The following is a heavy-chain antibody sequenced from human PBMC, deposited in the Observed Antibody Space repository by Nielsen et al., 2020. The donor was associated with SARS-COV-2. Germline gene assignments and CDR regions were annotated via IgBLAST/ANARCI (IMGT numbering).Heavy chain of an antibody. CDR1: GFTFSSYW. CDR3: ARDGWDSSGYYSLPFDY. D-gene: IGHD3-22*01. V-gene: IGHV3-74*01. CDR2: INSDGSRT. J-gene: IGHJ4*02. Sequence: GESLKISCAASGFTFSSYWMHWVRQAPGKGLVWVSRINSDGSRTSYADSVKGRFTISRDNAKNTLYLQMNSLRAEDTAVYYCARDGWDSSGYYSLPFDYWGQGTLVTVSS.